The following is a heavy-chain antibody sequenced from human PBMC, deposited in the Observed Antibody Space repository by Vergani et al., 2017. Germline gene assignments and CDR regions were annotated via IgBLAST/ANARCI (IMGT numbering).Heavy chain of an antibody. CDR1: GGSISSYY. D-gene: IGHD1-14*01. CDR2: IYYSGST. CDR3: ACTPEPPLFQH. J-gene: IGHJ1*01. V-gene: IGHV4-59*01. Sequence: QVQLQESGPGLVKPSETLSLTCTVSGGSISSYYWSWIRQPPGKGLGWIGYIYYSGSTNYNPSLKCRVTISVDTSKNQFSLKLSSVTAADTAVYYCACTPEPPLFQHWGQGSLVTVSS.